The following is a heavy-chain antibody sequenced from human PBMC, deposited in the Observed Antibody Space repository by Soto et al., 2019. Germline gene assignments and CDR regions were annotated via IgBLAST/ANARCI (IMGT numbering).Heavy chain of an antibody. J-gene: IGHJ6*02. CDR2: ISGYNGNT. CDR3: ARLHHSSSWYRGNYYYYGMDV. CDR1: GYTFTSYY. Sequence: ASVKVSCKASGYTFTSYYISWVRQAPGQGLEWMGWISGYNGNTNYAQKLQGRVTMTTDTSTSTTYMELRSLRSDDTAVYYCARLHHSSSWYRGNYYYYGMDVWGQGTTVTVSS. V-gene: IGHV1-18*01. D-gene: IGHD6-13*01.